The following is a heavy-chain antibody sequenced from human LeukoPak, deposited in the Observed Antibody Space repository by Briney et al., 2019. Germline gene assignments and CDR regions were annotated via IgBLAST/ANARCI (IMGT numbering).Heavy chain of an antibody. V-gene: IGHV3-7*01. D-gene: IGHD3-10*01. CDR2: IKGDGSEK. J-gene: IGHJ4*02. CDR1: GFTFSSYG. Sequence: GGSLRLSCATSGFTFSSYGMSWVRQAPGRGLEWLATIKGDGSEKYYVDSVKGRFTISRDNAKNSLYLQMNSLRAEDTAVYYCATSRDVSLWFGELYWGQGTLVTVSS. CDR3: ATSRDVSLWFGELY.